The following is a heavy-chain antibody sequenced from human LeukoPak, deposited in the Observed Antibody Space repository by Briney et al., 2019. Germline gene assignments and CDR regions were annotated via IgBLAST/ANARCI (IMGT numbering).Heavy chain of an antibody. V-gene: IGHV4-34*01. CDR2: IHRSGST. Sequence: PSETLSLTCAVYGGSFSGYYWSWIPQPPGKGLEWIGEIHRSGSTNYNPSLKSRVTISVDTSKNQFSLKLSSVTAADTAVYYCARRRWFDPWGQGTLVIVSS. CDR1: GGSFSGYY. J-gene: IGHJ5*02. CDR3: ARRRWFDP.